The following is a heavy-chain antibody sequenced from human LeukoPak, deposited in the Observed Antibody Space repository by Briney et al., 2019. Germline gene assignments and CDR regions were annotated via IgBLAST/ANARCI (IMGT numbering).Heavy chain of an antibody. CDR1: GGSISSYY. D-gene: IGHD6-19*01. J-gene: IGHJ6*02. CDR3: ARLGAVAGPYGMDV. Sequence: TSEILSLTCTVSGGSISSYYWSWIRQPPGKGLEWIGYIYYSGSTNYNPSLKSRVTISVDTSKNQFSLKLSSVTAADTAVYYCARLGAVAGPYGMDVWGQGTTVTVSS. V-gene: IGHV4-59*08. CDR2: IYYSGST.